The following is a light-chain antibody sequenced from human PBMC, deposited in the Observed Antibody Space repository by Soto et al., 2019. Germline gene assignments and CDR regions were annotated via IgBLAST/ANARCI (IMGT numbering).Light chain of an antibody. J-gene: IGLJ3*02. V-gene: IGLV1-44*01. Sequence: QSVLTQPPSASGTPGQTVSISCSGGSSNIGSNIVNWYQQLPGTAPKLLIYNNNERPSGVPDRFSGSKSGTSASLAISGLQSEDEADYYCSSYTTTSTLRVFGGGTKVTVL. CDR1: SSNIGSNI. CDR2: NNN. CDR3: SSYTTTSTLRV.